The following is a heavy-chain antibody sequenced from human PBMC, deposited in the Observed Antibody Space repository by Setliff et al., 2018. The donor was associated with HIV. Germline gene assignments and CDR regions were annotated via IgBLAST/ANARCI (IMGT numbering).Heavy chain of an antibody. D-gene: IGHD4-4*01. CDR2: ISSSGSTI. Sequence: LRLSCAASGFTFRRYEINWVRQAPGKGLEWLSYISSSGSTIYYADSVKGRFIISRDNAKNSLNLPMNSLRAEDTAVYYCARWGYSRDGMDVWGQGTTVTVSS. V-gene: IGHV3-48*03. CDR1: GFTFRRYE. CDR3: ARWGYSRDGMDV. J-gene: IGHJ6*02.